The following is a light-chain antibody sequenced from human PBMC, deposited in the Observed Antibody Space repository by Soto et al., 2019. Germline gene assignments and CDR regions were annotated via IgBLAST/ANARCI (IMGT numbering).Light chain of an antibody. J-gene: IGLJ3*02. CDR1: NSNIGHNY. V-gene: IGLV1-47*02. Sequence: QSVLTQPPSASGTPGQRVTISCSGTNSNIGHNYVYWYQQLPRASPKLLIFNNNQRPSGVPDRFSGSKSGTSASLAISGLQCEDEAYYYCAAWDDSLIGPVFGGGTKVTVL. CDR2: NNN. CDR3: AAWDDSLIGPV.